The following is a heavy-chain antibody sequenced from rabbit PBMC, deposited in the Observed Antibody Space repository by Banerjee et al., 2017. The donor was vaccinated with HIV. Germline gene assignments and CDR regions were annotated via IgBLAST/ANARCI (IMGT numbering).Heavy chain of an antibody. CDR2: IYNGDGNT. CDR3: ARDLAGVIGWNFNL. Sequence: QSLEESGGDLVKPGASLTLTCTASGFTLSSYFMCCVRQAPGKGLEWIACIYNGDGNTYYANWAKGRFTISKTSSTTVTLQMTSLTAADTATYLCARDLAGVIGWNFNLWGQGTLVTVS. D-gene: IGHD4-1*01. CDR1: GFTLSSYF. J-gene: IGHJ4*01. V-gene: IGHV1S40*01.